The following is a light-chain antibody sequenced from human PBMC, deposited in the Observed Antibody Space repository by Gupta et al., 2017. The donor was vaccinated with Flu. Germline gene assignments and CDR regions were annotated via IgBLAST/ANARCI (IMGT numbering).Light chain of an antibody. V-gene: IGKV1-5*03. Sequence: DIQMTQSPSTLSASVGDRVTITCRASQSISTWLAWYQQKPGKAPNLLIYEASNLESGVPSRFSGSGSGTEFTLTISGLQPDDVATYYCQHYNGYSGTFGPGTKVDVK. CDR2: EAS. J-gene: IGKJ3*01. CDR3: QHYNGYSGT. CDR1: QSISTW.